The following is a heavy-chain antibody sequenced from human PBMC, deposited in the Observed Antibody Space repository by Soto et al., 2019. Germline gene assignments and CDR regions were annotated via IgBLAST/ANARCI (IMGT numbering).Heavy chain of an antibody. V-gene: IGHV3-74*01. CDR3: ALSHTVTTDY. Sequence: EVQLVESGGGLVQPGGSLRLSCAASGLTFSNYWMHWVRQAPGKGLVWVSRINSAGSSTTSADSVKGRFTNSRDNAKNPLYLQMNSLRAEDTAVYYCALSHTVTTDYWGQGTLVTVSS. J-gene: IGHJ4*02. CDR2: INSAGSST. CDR1: GLTFSNYW. D-gene: IGHD1-1*01.